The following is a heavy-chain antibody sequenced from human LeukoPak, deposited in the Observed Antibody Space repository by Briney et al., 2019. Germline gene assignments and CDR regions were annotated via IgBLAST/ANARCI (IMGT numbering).Heavy chain of an antibody. D-gene: IGHD2-8*01. V-gene: IGHV1-2*02. Sequence: ASVKVSCKASGYTFTGYYIHWVRQAPGQGLEWMGWINPNSGDTDYAQKFQGRVTMTRDTSISAAYMELTRLRSDDTAVYYCARGGLRVMVYRLYYMDVWGKGTTVTVSS. CDR3: ARGGLRVMVYRLYYMDV. CDR2: INPNSGDT. J-gene: IGHJ6*03. CDR1: GYTFTGYY.